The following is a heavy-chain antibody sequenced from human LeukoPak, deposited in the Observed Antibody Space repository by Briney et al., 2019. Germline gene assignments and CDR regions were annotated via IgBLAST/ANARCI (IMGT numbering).Heavy chain of an antibody. CDR3: ARLTDSYYYYYMDV. V-gene: IGHV5-51*01. J-gene: IGHJ6*03. CDR2: IYPGDSDT. CDR1: GYSFVTYW. Sequence: GESLKISCKGSGYSFVTYWIAWVRQMPGKGLEYMGIIYPGDSDTRYSPSFQGQVTISADRSVSTAYLHWSSLKASDTAMYYCARLTDSYYYYYMDVWGKGTTVTVSS.